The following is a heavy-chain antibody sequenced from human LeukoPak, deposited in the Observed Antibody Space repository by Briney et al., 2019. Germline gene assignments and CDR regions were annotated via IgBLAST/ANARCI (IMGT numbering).Heavy chain of an antibody. D-gene: IGHD6-13*01. Sequence: GGSLRLSCAASGLNFGDYGMSWVRQAPGKGLEWVSTITGSGGSTYSADSVKGRLTISRDNSKNTLYLQMNSLRADDTALYYCARNQDSSWYYYYMDVWGKGATVTVSS. J-gene: IGHJ6*03. V-gene: IGHV3-23*01. CDR1: GLNFGDYG. CDR3: ARNQDSSWYYYYMDV. CDR2: ITGSGGST.